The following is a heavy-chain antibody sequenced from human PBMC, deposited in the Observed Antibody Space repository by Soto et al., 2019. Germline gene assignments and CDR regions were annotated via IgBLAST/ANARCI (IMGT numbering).Heavy chain of an antibody. CDR1: GFTFSNAW. CDR2: IKSKTDGGTT. Sequence: GGSLRLSCAASGFTFSNAWMSWVRQAPGKGLEWVGRIKSKTDGGTTDYAAPVKGRFTISRDDSKNTLYLQMNSLKTEDTAAYYCTTDDSSSWEPGLLGIWGQGTMVTVSS. D-gene: IGHD6-13*01. CDR3: TTDDSSSWEPGLLGI. V-gene: IGHV3-15*01. J-gene: IGHJ3*02.